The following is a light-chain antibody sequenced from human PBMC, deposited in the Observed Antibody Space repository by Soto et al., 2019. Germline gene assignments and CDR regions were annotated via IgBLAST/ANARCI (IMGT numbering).Light chain of an antibody. CDR1: SSDVGGYNY. Sequence: QSALTQPPSASGSPGQSVTISCTGTSSDVGGYNYVSWYQQHPGKAPKLIIYEVRERPSGVPDRFSGSKSGNTASLTVSGLQAEDEADYYCQSYDSEVNGLYVFGTGTKLTVL. CDR3: QSYDSEVNGLYV. CDR2: EVR. V-gene: IGLV2-8*01. J-gene: IGLJ1*01.